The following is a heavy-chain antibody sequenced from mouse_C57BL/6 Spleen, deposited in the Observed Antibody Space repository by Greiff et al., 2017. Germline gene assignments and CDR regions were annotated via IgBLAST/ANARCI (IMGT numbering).Heavy chain of an antibody. J-gene: IGHJ3*01. V-gene: IGHV5-4*03. CDR1: GFTFSSYA. CDR2: ISDGGSYT. Sequence: EVKLQESGGGLVKPGGSLKLSCAASGFTFSSYAMSWVRQTPEKRLEWVATISDGGSYTYYPDNVKGRFTISRDTAKNNLYLQMSHLKSEDTAMYYCARGSYYDVFAYWGQGTLVTVSA. CDR3: ARGSYYDVFAY. D-gene: IGHD2-4*01.